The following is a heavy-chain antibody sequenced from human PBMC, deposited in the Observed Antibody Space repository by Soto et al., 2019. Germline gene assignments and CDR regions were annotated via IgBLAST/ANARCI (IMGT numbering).Heavy chain of an antibody. D-gene: IGHD3-22*01. J-gene: IGHJ4*02. V-gene: IGHV3-23*01. CDR1: KFTLISYA. Sequence: WGSRGLPFAAPKFTLISYAFVVFCHSPLKWLEWASGILSSGGSTYYADSVKGRFTISRDNSKNELYLQMNSLRAEDTAVYYCAKSRNWNFYDRGGYYVLVLDHWGQGSLVTVSS. CDR3: AKSRNWNFYDRGGYYVLVLDH. CDR2: ILSSGGST.